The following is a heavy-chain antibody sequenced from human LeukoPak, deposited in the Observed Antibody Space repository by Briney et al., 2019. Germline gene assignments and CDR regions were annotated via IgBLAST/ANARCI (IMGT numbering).Heavy chain of an antibody. V-gene: IGHV3-33*05. CDR3: ARSRIEVAGTGGFDY. D-gene: IGHD6-19*01. J-gene: IGHJ4*02. CDR2: ISYDGSNK. Sequence: PGGSLRLSCAASGFTFSSYGMHWVRQAPGKGLEWVAFISYDGSNKYYADSVKGRFSISRDNSQNTLFLQMNSLRAEDTAVYYCARSRIEVAGTGGFDYWGQGTLVTVSS. CDR1: GFTFSSYG.